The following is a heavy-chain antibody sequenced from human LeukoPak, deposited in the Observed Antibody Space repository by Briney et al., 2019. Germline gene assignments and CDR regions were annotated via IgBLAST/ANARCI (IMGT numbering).Heavy chain of an antibody. V-gene: IGHV3-33*01. Sequence: GGSLRLSCAAPGFTFCTYAMHWVRQAPGKGLEWVAVMWSDGDNRYYADSVKGRFTISRDNSKNTLYLEMNSLRAEDTAVYYCVRDRCSGGSCRLFDYWGQGALVTVSS. CDR3: VRDRCSGGSCRLFDY. CDR2: MWSDGDNR. D-gene: IGHD2-15*01. J-gene: IGHJ4*02. CDR1: GFTFCTYA.